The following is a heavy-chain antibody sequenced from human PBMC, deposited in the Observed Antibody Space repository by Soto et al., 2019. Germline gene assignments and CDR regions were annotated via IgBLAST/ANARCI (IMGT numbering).Heavy chain of an antibody. D-gene: IGHD3-22*01. CDR1: GGSISSYY. J-gene: IGHJ4*02. CDR2: IYYSGST. CDR3: ARVGGYYYDSSGYHSPFDY. V-gene: IGHV4-59*01. Sequence: SETLSLTCTVSGGSISSYYWSWIRQPPGKGLEWIGYIYYSGSTNYNPSLKSRVTISVDTSKNQFSLKLSSVTAADTAVYYCARVGGYYYDSSGYHSPFDYWGQGTLVTVSS.